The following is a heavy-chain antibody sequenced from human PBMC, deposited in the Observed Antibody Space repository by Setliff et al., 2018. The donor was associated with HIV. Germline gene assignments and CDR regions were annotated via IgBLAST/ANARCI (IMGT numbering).Heavy chain of an antibody. D-gene: IGHD3-10*01. J-gene: IGHJ4*02. CDR1: GGSFCGYY. CDR2: INHNGST. CDR3: TRYGPASVRWSGYLDN. Sequence: SETLSLTCAVYGGSFCGYYCSWIRQPPGKGLEWIGEINHNGSTKYNPSHKSRLTISVHTSKNQFYLKMDSVSAADTAFYYCTRYGPASVRWSGYLDNWGPGRSVTVSS. V-gene: IGHV4-34*01.